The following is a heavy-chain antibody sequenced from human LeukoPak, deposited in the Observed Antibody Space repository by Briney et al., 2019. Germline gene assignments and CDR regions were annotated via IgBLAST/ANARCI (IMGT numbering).Heavy chain of an antibody. CDR2: IIPIFGTA. D-gene: IGHD3-9*01. CDR3: ARASNYDILTGYPIYYMDV. Sequence: SVKVSCKASGGTFSSYAICWVRQAPGQGLEWMGGIIPIFGTANYAQKFQGRVTITADESTSTAYMELSSLRSEDTAVYYCARASNYDILTGYPIYYMDVWGKGTTVTISS. J-gene: IGHJ6*03. V-gene: IGHV1-69*13. CDR1: GGTFSSYA.